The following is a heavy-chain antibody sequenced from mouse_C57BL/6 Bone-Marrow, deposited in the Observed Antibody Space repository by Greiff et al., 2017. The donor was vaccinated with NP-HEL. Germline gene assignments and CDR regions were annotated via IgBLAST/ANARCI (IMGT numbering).Heavy chain of an antibody. Sequence: EVQLQQSGPELVKPGASVKISCKASGYTFTDYYMNWVKQSHGKSLEWIGDINPNNGGTSYNQKFKGKATLTVDKSSSTAYTELRSLTSEDSAVYYCAWGRPWFAYWGQGTLVTVSA. CDR2: INPNNGGT. CDR1: GYTFTDYY. CDR3: AWGRPWFAY. V-gene: IGHV1-26*01. J-gene: IGHJ3*01.